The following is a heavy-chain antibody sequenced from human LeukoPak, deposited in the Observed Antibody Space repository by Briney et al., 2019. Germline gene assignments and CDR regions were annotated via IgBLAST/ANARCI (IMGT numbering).Heavy chain of an antibody. Sequence: GGSLRLSCAASGFTFSSYEMNWVRQAPGKGLEWVSYISSSGSTIYYPDSVKGRFTISRDNAKNSLYLQMNSLRAEDTAVYYCAREWFGRNSGYQNIDYWGQGTLVTVSS. CDR1: GFTFSSYE. CDR3: AREWFGRNSGYQNIDY. J-gene: IGHJ4*02. CDR2: ISSSGSTI. D-gene: IGHD5-12*01. V-gene: IGHV3-48*03.